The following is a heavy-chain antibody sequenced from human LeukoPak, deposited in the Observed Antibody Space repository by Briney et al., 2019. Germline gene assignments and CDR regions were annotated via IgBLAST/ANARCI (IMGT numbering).Heavy chain of an antibody. CDR3: ARDPAPPRSESSGGI. V-gene: IGHV3-7*01. J-gene: IGHJ3*02. Sequence: HSGGSLRLSCAASGFIFSTYWMSWVRQAPGKGLEWVANIKQDGSEKYYVDSVKGRFTISRDNAKNSLYLQMNSLRAEDTAVYYCARDPAPPRSESSGGIWGQGTMVTVSS. D-gene: IGHD1-26*01. CDR1: GFIFSTYW. CDR2: IKQDGSEK.